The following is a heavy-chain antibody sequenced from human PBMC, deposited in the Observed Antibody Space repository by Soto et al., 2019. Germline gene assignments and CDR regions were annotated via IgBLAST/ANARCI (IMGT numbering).Heavy chain of an antibody. CDR1: GFRFNIYS. CDR3: ARSVEGHFDY. J-gene: IGHJ4*02. Sequence: EVQLVESGGGLVQPGGSLRLSCAASGFRFNIYSMNWVRQAPGKGLEWSAYMTSDTKTINYAESVKGRFTISRDNDNNLVYLQMNSLRDEGTAVYYCARSVEGHFDYWGQGTVVTVSA. D-gene: IGHD6-19*01. CDR2: MTSDTKTI. V-gene: IGHV3-48*02.